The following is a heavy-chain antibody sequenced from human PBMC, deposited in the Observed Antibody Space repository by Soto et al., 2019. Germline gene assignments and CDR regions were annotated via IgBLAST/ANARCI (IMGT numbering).Heavy chain of an antibody. Sequence: SETLSLTCTVSGGSISSGGYYWSWIRQHPGKGLEWIGYIYYSGSTYYNPSLKSRVTISVDTSKNQFSLKLSSVTAADTAVYYCAMGNSGYDFPQDYWGQGTLVTVSS. CDR3: AMGNSGYDFPQDY. CDR2: IYYSGST. V-gene: IGHV4-31*03. D-gene: IGHD5-12*01. CDR1: GGSISSGGYY. J-gene: IGHJ4*02.